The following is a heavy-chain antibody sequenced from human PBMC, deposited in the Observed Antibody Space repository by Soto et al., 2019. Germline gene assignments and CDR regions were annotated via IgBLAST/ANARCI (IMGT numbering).Heavy chain of an antibody. CDR3: ARGLQPIYCSSTSCFDY. V-gene: IGHV1-8*02. J-gene: IGHJ4*02. CDR1: GYTFTSYD. Sequence: ASVKVSCKASGYTFTSYDINWVRQATGQGLEWMGWMNPNSGNTGYAQKFQGRVTMTRNTSISTAYMELSSLRSEDTAVYYCARGLQPIYCSSTSCFDYWGQGTLVTVSS. CDR2: MNPNSGNT. D-gene: IGHD2-2*01.